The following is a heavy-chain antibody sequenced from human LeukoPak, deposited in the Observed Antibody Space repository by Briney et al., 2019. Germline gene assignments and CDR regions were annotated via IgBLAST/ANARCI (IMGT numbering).Heavy chain of an antibody. CDR1: GGSFSSYY. V-gene: IGHV4-34*01. D-gene: IGHD3-10*01. J-gene: IGHJ4*02. CDR2: INHSGSA. Sequence: SETLSLTCAVYGGSFSSYYWTWIRQSPGKGLEWLGEINHSGSANYNPSLKSRVTISADTSKNQFSLKLSSVTAADTAVYYCARDLDYGSGSPRWGQGTLVTVSS. CDR3: ARDLDYGSGSPR.